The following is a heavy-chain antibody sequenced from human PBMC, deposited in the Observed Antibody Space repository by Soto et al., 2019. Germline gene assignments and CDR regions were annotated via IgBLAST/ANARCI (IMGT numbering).Heavy chain of an antibody. V-gene: IGHV4-59*08. CDR3: AGYSSDLDAFDI. Sequence: QVQLQESGPGLVKPSETLSLTCTVSGGSISSYYWSWIRQPPGKGLEWIGYIYYSGSPTQNPSLKSRVTISVDTSKNQFSLKLSSVTAADTAVYYCAGYSSDLDAFDIWGPGTMVTVSS. D-gene: IGHD6-19*01. CDR2: IYYSGSP. CDR1: GGSISSYY. J-gene: IGHJ3*02.